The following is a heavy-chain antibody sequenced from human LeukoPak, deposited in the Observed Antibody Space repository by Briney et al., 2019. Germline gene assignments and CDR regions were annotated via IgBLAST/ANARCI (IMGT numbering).Heavy chain of an antibody. Sequence: GGSLRLSWAASGFIFHDYAMHWVRQAPGKGLEWVSLISGDGISTYYADSVKGRFTISRDNSKNSLYLQMNSLRTEDTALYYCAKDGYGDYDYWGQGALVTVSS. CDR2: ISGDGIST. CDR1: GFIFHDYA. CDR3: AKDGYGDYDY. D-gene: IGHD4-17*01. V-gene: IGHV3-43*02. J-gene: IGHJ4*02.